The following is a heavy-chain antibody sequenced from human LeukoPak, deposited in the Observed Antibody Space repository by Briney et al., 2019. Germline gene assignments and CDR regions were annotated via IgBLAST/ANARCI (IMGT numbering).Heavy chain of an antibody. CDR3: ARHDFWSGYYPTFDY. CDR2: IYESGST. CDR1: GESLNSYY. V-gene: IGHV4-34*01. Sequence: SETLSLTCAVYGESLNSYYWSWIRQPPGKGLEWIGEIYESGSTYYNPSLKSRVTISVDTSKNQFSLKLSSVTAADTAVYYCARHDFWSGYYPTFDYWGQGTLVTVSS. D-gene: IGHD3-3*01. J-gene: IGHJ4*02.